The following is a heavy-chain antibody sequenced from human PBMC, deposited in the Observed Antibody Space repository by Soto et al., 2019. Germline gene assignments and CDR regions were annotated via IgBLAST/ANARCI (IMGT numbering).Heavy chain of an antibody. Sequence: GESLKISCKGSGYSFTSYWIGWVRQMPGKGLEWMGIIYPGDSDTRYSPSFQGQVTISADKSISTAYLQWSSLKASDTAMYYCARRAAAPEGSYYYYYYMDVWGKGTTVTVSS. CDR1: GYSFTSYW. D-gene: IGHD6-6*01. CDR3: ARRAAAPEGSYYYYYYMDV. J-gene: IGHJ6*03. V-gene: IGHV5-51*01. CDR2: IYPGDSDT.